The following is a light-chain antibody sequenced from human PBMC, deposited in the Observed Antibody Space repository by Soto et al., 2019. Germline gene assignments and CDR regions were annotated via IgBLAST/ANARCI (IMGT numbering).Light chain of an antibody. J-gene: IGLJ3*02. Sequence: QSVLTQSPSASASLGASVKLTCTLNSGHINYAIAWHQQQPEKGPRYLMKLNSDGSHSKGDGIPDRFSGSSSGAERYLTISSLQSDDEADYYCQTWGTGPWVFGGGTKLTVL. CDR3: QTWGTGPWV. CDR2: LNSDGSH. V-gene: IGLV4-69*01. CDR1: SGHINYA.